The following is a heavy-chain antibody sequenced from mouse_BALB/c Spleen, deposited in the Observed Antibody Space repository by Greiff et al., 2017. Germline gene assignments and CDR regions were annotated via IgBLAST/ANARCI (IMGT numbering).Heavy chain of an antibody. CDR1: GFNITDTY. D-gene: IGHD1-1*01. J-gene: IGHJ2*01. V-gene: IGHV14-3*02. Sequence: EVQVVESGAELVKPGASVKLSCTASGFNITDTYMHWVKQRPEQGLEWIGRIDPANGNTKYDPKFQGKATITADTSSNTAYLQLSSLTSEDTAVYYCARCYYGSSYRLYYFDYWGQGTTLTVSS. CDR2: IDPANGNT. CDR3: ARCYYGSSYRLYYFDY.